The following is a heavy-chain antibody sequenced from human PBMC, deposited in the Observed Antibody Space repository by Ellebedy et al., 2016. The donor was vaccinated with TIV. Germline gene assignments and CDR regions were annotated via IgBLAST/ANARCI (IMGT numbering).Heavy chain of an antibody. J-gene: IGHJ3*02. CDR1: GYSFSHYY. CDR3: ARGRGYSYDVCDI. CDR2: INPNDDTK. V-gene: IGHV1-46*01. Sequence: AASVTVSCKASGYSFSHYYMHWVRQAPRQGLEWMGIINPNDDTKYYAQNFQGRVTVTRDTSTSTVYMELSSLRAEDTAVYYFARGRGYSYDVCDIWGQGTMVTVSS. D-gene: IGHD5-18*01.